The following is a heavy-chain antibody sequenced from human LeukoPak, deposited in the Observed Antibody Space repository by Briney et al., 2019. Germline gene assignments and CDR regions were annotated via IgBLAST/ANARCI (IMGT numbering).Heavy chain of an antibody. CDR2: ININTGNP. Sequence: GASVKVSCKASGYTFTSNALGWVRQAPGQGLEWMGWININTGNPTYAQGFTGRFVFSLDTSDNTAYLQISSLQAEDTAVYSCASFFCTSALCYYLDYWGQGTLVTVSS. V-gene: IGHV7-4-1*02. D-gene: IGHD2-8*01. CDR3: ASFFCTSALCYYLDY. J-gene: IGHJ4*02. CDR1: GYTFTSNA.